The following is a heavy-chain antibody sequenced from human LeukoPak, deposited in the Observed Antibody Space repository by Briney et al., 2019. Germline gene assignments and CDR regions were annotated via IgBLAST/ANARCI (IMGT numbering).Heavy chain of an antibody. CDR3: ARPTEDDYFDY. Sequence: ASVKVSCKASGYTFTYYAMNWVRQAPGQGLEWMGWINSKTGNPTYAQDFTGRFVFSLDTSVSTAYLQISSLKAEDTAVYYCARPTEDDYFDYWGQGTRVTVSS. V-gene: IGHV7-4-1*02. J-gene: IGHJ4*02. CDR1: GYTFTYYA. D-gene: IGHD4-17*01. CDR2: INSKTGNP.